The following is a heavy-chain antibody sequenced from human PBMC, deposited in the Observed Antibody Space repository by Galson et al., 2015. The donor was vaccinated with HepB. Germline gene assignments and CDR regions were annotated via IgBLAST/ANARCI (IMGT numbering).Heavy chain of an antibody. CDR3: ARVGVAVAGSFDY. J-gene: IGHJ4*02. D-gene: IGHD6-19*01. Sequence: SLRLSCAASGFTFSSYWMHWVRQAPGKGLVWVSRINSDGSSTSYADSVKGRFTISRDNAKNTLYLQMNSLRAEDTAVYYCARVGVAVAGSFDYWGQGTLDTVSS. CDR2: INSDGSST. V-gene: IGHV3-74*01. CDR1: GFTFSSYW.